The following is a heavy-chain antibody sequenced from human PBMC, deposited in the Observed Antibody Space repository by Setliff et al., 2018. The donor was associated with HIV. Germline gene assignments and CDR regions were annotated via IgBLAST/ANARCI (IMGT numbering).Heavy chain of an antibody. CDR2: INHSGST. J-gene: IGHJ4*02. CDR1: GGSFSGFY. D-gene: IGHD4-17*01. Sequence: PSETLSLTCAVYGGSFSGFYWNWIRQAPGKGLEWIGEINHSGSTNYKPSLKSRVTISVDTSKNQFSLRLSSVAAGDTAVYYCAGGEAVTTAFDYWGQGTLVTVSS. V-gene: IGHV4-34*01. CDR3: AGGEAVTTAFDY.